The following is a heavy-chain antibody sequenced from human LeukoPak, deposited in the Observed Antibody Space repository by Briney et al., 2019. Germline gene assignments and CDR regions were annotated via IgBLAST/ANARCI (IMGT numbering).Heavy chain of an antibody. CDR1: GGSFSGYY. CDR3: ARGRTLANYYYYTDV. V-gene: IGHV4-34*01. Sequence: PSETLSLTCAVYGGSFSGYYWSWIRQPPGKGLEWIGEINHSGSTNYNPSLKSRVTISVDTSKNQFSLKLSSVTAADTAVYYCARGRTLANYYYYTDVWGKGTTVTVSS. D-gene: IGHD1-14*01. CDR2: INHSGST. J-gene: IGHJ6*03.